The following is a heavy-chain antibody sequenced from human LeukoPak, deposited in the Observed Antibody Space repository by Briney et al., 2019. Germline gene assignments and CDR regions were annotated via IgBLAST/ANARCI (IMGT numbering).Heavy chain of an antibody. Sequence: PGGSLRLSCVASGITFSTYSMNWVRQAPGKGLERVSSISYSSTYIYYEDSVKGRFTISRDNARNSLYLQMNSLRAEDTAVYYCASTPSVGDYYPWYFDFWGRGTLVTVSS. CDR2: ISYSSTYI. CDR1: GITFSTYS. CDR3: ASTPSVGDYYPWYFDF. J-gene: IGHJ2*01. V-gene: IGHV3-21*06. D-gene: IGHD1-26*01.